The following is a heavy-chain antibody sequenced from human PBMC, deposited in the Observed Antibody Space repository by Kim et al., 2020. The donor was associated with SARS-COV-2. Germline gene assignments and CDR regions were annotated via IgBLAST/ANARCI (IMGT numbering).Heavy chain of an antibody. J-gene: IGHJ6*02. CDR1: GGTFSSYA. CDR2: IIPIFGTA. V-gene: IGHV1-69*13. CDR3: ARWMHYCSGGSCYSSRDLDYYYGMDV. Sequence: SVKVSCKASGGTFSSYAISWVRQAPGQGLEWMGGIIPIFGTANYAQKFQGRVTITADESTSTAYMELSSLRSEDTAVYYCARWMHYCSGGSCYSSRDLDYYYGMDVWGQGTTVTVSS. D-gene: IGHD2-15*01.